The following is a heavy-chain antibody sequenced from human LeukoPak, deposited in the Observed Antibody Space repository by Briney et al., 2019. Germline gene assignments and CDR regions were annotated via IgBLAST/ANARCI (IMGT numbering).Heavy chain of an antibody. J-gene: IGHJ5*02. Sequence: ASVKVSCKASGYTFTSYYMHWVRQAPGQGLEWMGIINPSGGSTSYAQKFQGRVTMTRDTSTSTVYMELSSLRSEDAAVYYCARELPDTLLEPWGQGTLVTVSS. CDR1: GYTFTSYY. CDR2: INPSGGST. V-gene: IGHV1-46*01. D-gene: IGHD3-9*01. CDR3: ARELPDTLLEP.